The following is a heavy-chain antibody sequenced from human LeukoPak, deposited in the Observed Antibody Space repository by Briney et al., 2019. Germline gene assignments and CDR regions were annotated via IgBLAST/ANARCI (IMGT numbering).Heavy chain of an antibody. D-gene: IGHD4-23*01. J-gene: IGHJ4*02. V-gene: IGHV1-2*02. CDR2: INTISGDT. CDR3: GRGLCATVVTCRALRD. Sequence: ASVKVSCKASGYIFTRYYMHSVRQAAGQELEWMGWINTISGDTNYAQTFQGRVTMTRATPITTAHMGLSRLRSDDTAVYYCGRGLCATVVTCRALRDWGKGTLVTVS. CDR1: GYIFTRYY.